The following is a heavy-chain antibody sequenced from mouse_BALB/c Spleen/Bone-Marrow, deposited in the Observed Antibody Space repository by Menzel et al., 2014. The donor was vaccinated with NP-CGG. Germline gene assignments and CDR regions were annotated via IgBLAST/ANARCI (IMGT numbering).Heavy chain of an antibody. J-gene: IGHJ3*01. CDR2: IYPGDGST. Sequence: VQLQQSGPELAKPGALVKISCKASGYTFTSYAINWVKQRPGQGLEWIGCIYPGDGSTKYNENFKGKATLTADKSSSRAYMQHRSLTSENSAVYFCARAGYRSGFGFAYWGQGTLVTVSA. CDR1: GYTFTSYA. D-gene: IGHD3-1*01. CDR3: ARAGYRSGFGFAY. V-gene: IGHV1S56*01.